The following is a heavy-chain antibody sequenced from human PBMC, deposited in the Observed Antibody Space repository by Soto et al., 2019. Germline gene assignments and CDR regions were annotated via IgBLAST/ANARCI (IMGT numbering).Heavy chain of an antibody. Sequence: APGKGLEWVANIKQDGSEKYYVDSVKGRFTISRDNAKNSLYLQMNSLRAEDTAVYYCAREQYYDFWSGYRNWFDPWGQGTLVTVSS. CDR3: AREQYYDFWSGYRNWFDP. J-gene: IGHJ5*02. D-gene: IGHD3-3*01. V-gene: IGHV3-7*03. CDR2: IKQDGSEK.